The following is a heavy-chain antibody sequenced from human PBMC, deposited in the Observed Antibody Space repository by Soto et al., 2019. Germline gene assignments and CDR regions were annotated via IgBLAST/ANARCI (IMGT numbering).Heavy chain of an antibody. CDR2: IMPIIGTA. CDR1: GGTFSSHV. D-gene: IGHD3-10*01. V-gene: IGHV1-69*01. CDR3: ARDLELRDGNISHLDY. Sequence: QVQLVQSGAEVKKPGSSVKVSCKASGGTFSSHVFNWVRQAPGQGLEWMGGIMPIIGTANYAQKFQGRVTITSDEPTSTAYMELSSLRSEDTAVYYCARDLELRDGNISHLDYWGQGTLVTVSS. J-gene: IGHJ4*02.